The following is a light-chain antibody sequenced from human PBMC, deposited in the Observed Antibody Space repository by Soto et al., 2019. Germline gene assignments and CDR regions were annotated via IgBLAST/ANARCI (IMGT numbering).Light chain of an antibody. Sequence: GERVTITCRASQSISSYLNWYQHKPGKAPNLLIYAATTLQSGVPSRFSGSGYGTDFNLTISSLQTEDFATYYCQQSYSNPRTFGQGTKVDIK. V-gene: IGKV1-39*01. CDR2: AAT. CDR3: QQSYSNPRT. CDR1: QSISSY. J-gene: IGKJ1*01.